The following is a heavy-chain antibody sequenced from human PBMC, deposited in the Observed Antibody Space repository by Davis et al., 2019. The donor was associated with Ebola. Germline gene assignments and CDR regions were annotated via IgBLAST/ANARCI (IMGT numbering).Heavy chain of an antibody. CDR2: ISSGSSYI. Sequence: GGSLRLSCAVSGFTFSSHGMNWVRQAPGKGLEWVSSISSGSSYIYYADSVKGRFTISRDNAKNSLYLQMNSLRAEDTAVYYCARDPDIYCSGGSCPASYDYWGQGTLVTVSS. J-gene: IGHJ4*02. CDR1: GFTFSSHG. D-gene: IGHD2-15*01. V-gene: IGHV3-21*01. CDR3: ARDPDIYCSGGSCPASYDY.